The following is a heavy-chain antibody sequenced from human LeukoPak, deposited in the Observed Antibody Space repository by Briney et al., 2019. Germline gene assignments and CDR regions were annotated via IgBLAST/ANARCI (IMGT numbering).Heavy chain of an antibody. V-gene: IGHV4-34*01. J-gene: IGHJ4*02. CDR1: GGSLSGYC. CDR2: INHGGST. Sequence: PSETLSLTCAVYGGSLSGYCWSWIRQSPGKGLEWIGEINHGGSTNYNPSLKSRVTMSVDTSKNHFSLKLSSVTAADTAVYFCAREGRMSMGIEYWGQGTLVTVSS. CDR3: AREGRMSMGIEY. D-gene: IGHD4/OR15-4a*01.